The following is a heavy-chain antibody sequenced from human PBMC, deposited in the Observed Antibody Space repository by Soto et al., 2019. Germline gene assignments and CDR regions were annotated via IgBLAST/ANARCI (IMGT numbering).Heavy chain of an antibody. J-gene: IGHJ6*02. CDR2: IYYSGST. D-gene: IGHD3-3*01. CDR3: ARNSPTLYDFWSGYYTDYYYGMDV. Sequence: QLQLQESGPGLVKPSETLSLTCTVSGGSISSSSYYWGWIRQPPGKGLEWIGSIYYSGSTYYNPSLKSRVTISVDTSKNQFSLKLSSVTAADTAVYYCARNSPTLYDFWSGYYTDYYYGMDVWGQGTTVTVSS. CDR1: GGSISSSSYY. V-gene: IGHV4-39*01.